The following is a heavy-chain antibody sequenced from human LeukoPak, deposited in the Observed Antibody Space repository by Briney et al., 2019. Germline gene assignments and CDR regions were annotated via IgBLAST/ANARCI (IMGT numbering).Heavy chain of an antibody. CDR3: ARGMRLYDTLTGYYGGAFDC. CDR1: GFTFSSYS. J-gene: IGHJ4*02. V-gene: IGHV3-21*01. D-gene: IGHD3-9*01. Sequence: GGSLRLSCATSGFTFSSYSMNWVRQAPGKGLEWVSSISSSSSYIYHADSVKGRFTISRDNAKNSLYLQMNSLRAEDTAVYYCARGMRLYDTLTGYYGGAFDCWGQGTLVTVSS. CDR2: ISSSSSYI.